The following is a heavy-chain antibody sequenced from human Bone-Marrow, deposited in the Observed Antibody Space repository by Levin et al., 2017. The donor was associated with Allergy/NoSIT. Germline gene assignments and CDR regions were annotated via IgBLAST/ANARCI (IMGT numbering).Heavy chain of an antibody. D-gene: IGHD6-19*01. CDR2: IEKDGNEK. Sequence: GVLKISCAASGFTFNLYWMNWIRQAPGKGLEWVANIEKDGNEKHYVDSVEGRFTISRDNAKNVLYLEMNSLRVEDTALYYCGTDVGIAVADRNYWGQGVLVTVSS. CDR3: GTDVGIAVADRNY. J-gene: IGHJ4*02. V-gene: IGHV3-7*01. CDR1: GFTFNLYW.